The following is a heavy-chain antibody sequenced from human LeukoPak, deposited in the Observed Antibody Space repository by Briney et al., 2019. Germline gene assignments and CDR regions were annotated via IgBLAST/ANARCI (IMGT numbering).Heavy chain of an antibody. D-gene: IGHD3-10*01. CDR1: GFIFNNAW. J-gene: IGHJ4*02. Sequence: PGGSLRLSCAVSGFIFNNAWMNWVRQSPGKGLEWVGRIKRKIDGETTDYAAPVKGRFTISRDDSKSTLYLQMNSLISEDTAVYYCTTLSFVWFGDDYWGQGTLVTVSS. CDR2: IKRKIDGETT. V-gene: IGHV3-15*01. CDR3: TTLSFVWFGDDY.